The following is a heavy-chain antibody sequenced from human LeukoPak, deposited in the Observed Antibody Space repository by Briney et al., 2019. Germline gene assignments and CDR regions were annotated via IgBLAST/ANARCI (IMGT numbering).Heavy chain of an antibody. CDR2: VYHSGST. Sequence: SGTLTLTCASSGGSISRNYWWRWVRQPPGKGLEWIGEVYHSGSTNYSPSLKSRVTFSVDKSKNQFSLRLSSVTAADTAVYYCARGAPYGKTKAFDIWGQGTMVTVSS. D-gene: IGHD3-16*01. V-gene: IGHV4-4*02. CDR1: GGSISRNYW. CDR3: ARGAPYGKTKAFDI. J-gene: IGHJ3*02.